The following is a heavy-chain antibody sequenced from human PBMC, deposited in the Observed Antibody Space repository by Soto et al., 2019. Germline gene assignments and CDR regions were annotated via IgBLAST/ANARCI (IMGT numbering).Heavy chain of an antibody. CDR1: GFTFSTYS. V-gene: IGHV3-48*02. J-gene: IGHJ6*02. D-gene: IGHD2-15*01. Sequence: EVQLVESGGGLVQPGGSLRLSCAASGFTFSTYSLTWVRQAPGKGLEWVSYISGRSSAIYYADSVKGRFTISRDNAKNSLYLQMYSLRDEDTAVYYCARCASGGYYNYYVMDVWRQGTTVTVSS. CDR3: ARCASGGYYNYYVMDV. CDR2: ISGRSSAI.